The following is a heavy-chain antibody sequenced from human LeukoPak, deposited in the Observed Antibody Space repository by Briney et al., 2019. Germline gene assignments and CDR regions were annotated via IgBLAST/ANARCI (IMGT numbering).Heavy chain of an antibody. CDR3: ARGYGDYLYYYYGMDV. CDR2: IYSGGTT. J-gene: IGHJ6*02. CDR1: GFTVSSHA. D-gene: IGHD4-17*01. V-gene: IGHV3-53*01. Sequence: GGSLRLSCAVSGFTVSSHAMSWVRQAPGKGLEWVSVIYSGGTTNYADSVKGRFTISRDNSKNTVYLQMNSLRAEDTAVYYCARGYGDYLYYYYGMDVWGQGTTVTVSS.